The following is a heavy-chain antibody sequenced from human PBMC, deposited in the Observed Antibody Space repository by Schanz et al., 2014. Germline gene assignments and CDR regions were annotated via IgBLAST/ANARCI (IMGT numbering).Heavy chain of an antibody. CDR3: ARIGGSVFDY. Sequence: VHLLESGGGLVQPGGSLRLSCAASGFTFSSHWMHWVRQAPGKGLVWVSYIGNGGVTIYYADSVKGRFTISRDNSKNSLYLQMNSLRAEDTAVYYCARIGGSVFDYWAQGTLVTVSS. D-gene: IGHD3-10*01. J-gene: IGHJ4*02. CDR1: GFTFSSHW. CDR2: IGNGGVTI. V-gene: IGHV3-48*04.